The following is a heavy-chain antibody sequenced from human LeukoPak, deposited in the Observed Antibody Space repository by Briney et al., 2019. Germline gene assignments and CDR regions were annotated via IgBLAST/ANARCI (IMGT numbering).Heavy chain of an antibody. CDR1: GYTFTDYY. D-gene: IGHD2-2*01. CDR2: INPNSGGT. Sequence: ASVKVSCKASGYTFTDYYMHWVRLAPGQGLEWMGWINPNSGGTNYVQKFQGWVTMTRDTSINTAYMELSRLTSDDTAVYYCARANFLYCSSTSCRFDYWGQGTLVTVSS. J-gene: IGHJ4*02. CDR3: ARANFLYCSSTSCRFDY. V-gene: IGHV1-2*04.